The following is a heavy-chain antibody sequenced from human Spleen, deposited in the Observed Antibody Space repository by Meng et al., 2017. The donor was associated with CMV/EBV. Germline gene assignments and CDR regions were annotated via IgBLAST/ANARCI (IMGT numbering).Heavy chain of an antibody. CDR1: GFTFSSYG. CDR3: AKDCGADSIMTIQLLYPLYYYYYGMDV. V-gene: IGHV3-30*02. Sequence: GESLKISCAASGFTFSSYGMHWVRQAPGKGLEWVAFIRYDGSNKYYADSVKGRFTISRDNSKNTLYLQMNSLRAEDTAVYYCAKDCGADSIMTIQLLYPLYYYYYGMDVWGQGTTVTVSS. J-gene: IGHJ6*02. D-gene: IGHD2-2*02. CDR2: IRYDGSNK.